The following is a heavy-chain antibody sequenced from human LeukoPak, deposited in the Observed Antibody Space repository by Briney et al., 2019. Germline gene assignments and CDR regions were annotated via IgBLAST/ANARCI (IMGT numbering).Heavy chain of an antibody. V-gene: IGHV4-38-2*02. CDR3: ARDGGRKSGLYSPKVLNWFDP. Sequence: SETLSLTCTVSGYSISSGYYWGWIRQPPGKGLEWIGSIYHSGSTYYNPSLKSRVTISVDTSKNQFSLKLSSVTAADTAVYYCARDGGRKSGLYSPKVLNWFDPWGQGTLVTVSS. D-gene: IGHD5-18*01. CDR1: GYSISSGYY. J-gene: IGHJ5*02. CDR2: IYHSGST.